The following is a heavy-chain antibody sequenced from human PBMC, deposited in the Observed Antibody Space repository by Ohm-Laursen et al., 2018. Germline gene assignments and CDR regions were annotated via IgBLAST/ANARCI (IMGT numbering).Heavy chain of an antibody. Sequence: SLRLSCTASGFTFPPYWMSWVRQAPGKGLEWVANIKYDGTVKNYVDSVEGRFTISRDNAQNSLYLQMNSLRAEDTAVYFCVRENVYAFKIWGQGTMVTVSS. D-gene: IGHD2-8*01. CDR2: IKYDGTVK. J-gene: IGHJ3*02. CDR1: GFTFPPYW. CDR3: VRENVYAFKI. V-gene: IGHV3-7*01.